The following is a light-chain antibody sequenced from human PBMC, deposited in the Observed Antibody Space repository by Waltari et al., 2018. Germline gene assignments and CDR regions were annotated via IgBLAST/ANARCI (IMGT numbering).Light chain of an antibody. V-gene: IGLV8-61*01. Sequence: QTVVTQAPSLSVSPGGTVTPTRALSSGSLSTTSYATWYQQTPGQAPRTLVYKANARSSGGPDRFSGSILGNTAALTITGAQADDESDYYCALYMGSGIWVFGGGTRLTVL. CDR2: KAN. CDR3: ALYMGSGIWV. CDR1: SGSLSTTSY. J-gene: IGLJ3*02.